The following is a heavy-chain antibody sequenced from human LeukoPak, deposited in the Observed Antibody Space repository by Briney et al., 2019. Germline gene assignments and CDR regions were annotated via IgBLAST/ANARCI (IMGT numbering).Heavy chain of an antibody. CDR1: GGSFSGYY. J-gene: IGHJ4*02. Sequence: SETLSLTCAVYGGSFSGYYWSWIRQPPGKGLEWIGEINHSGSTNYNPSLKSRVTISLDTSKNQFSLKLTSVTAADTAVYYCARDSIHRRTTPFDYWGQGTLVTISS. CDR3: ARDSIHRRTTPFDY. CDR2: INHSGST. D-gene: IGHD1-7*01. V-gene: IGHV4-34*01.